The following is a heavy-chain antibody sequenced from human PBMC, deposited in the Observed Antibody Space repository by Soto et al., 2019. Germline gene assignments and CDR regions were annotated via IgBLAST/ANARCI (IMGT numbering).Heavy chain of an antibody. J-gene: IGHJ4*02. D-gene: IGHD3-10*01. V-gene: IGHV1-69*13. Sequence: SVPVSCKASGGTFSSYRINWVRQAPGQGLEWVGGIVPIYRTADYAQKFQGRATITADESARTSYMELRSLKSQDTAVYYCGRDSGEKLSRFWGQGTLVTVPS. CDR3: GRDSGEKLSRF. CDR1: GGTFSSYR. CDR2: IVPIYRTA.